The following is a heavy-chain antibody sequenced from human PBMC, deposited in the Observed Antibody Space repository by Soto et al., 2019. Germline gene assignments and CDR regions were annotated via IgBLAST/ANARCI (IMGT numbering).Heavy chain of an antibody. J-gene: IGHJ5*02. CDR3: ARGPEYQLLFGSFDH. Sequence: PGGSLRLSCAASGFNFRTYGMHWVRQAPGKGLEWVAVIWYDGSNKYYADSVKGRFTISRDNSNNTVYLQMNSLRAEDTAVYYCARGPEYQLLFGSFDHWGQGTLVTVSS. CDR2: IWYDGSNK. CDR1: GFNFRTYG. D-gene: IGHD2-2*01. V-gene: IGHV3-33*01.